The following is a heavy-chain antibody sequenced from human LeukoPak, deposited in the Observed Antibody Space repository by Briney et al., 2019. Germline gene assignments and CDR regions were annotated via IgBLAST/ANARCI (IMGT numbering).Heavy chain of an antibody. CDR2: ISSNGGST. D-gene: IGHD5-18*01. Sequence: GGSLRLSCSASGFTFSSYAMYWVRQAPGKGLEYVSAISSNGGSTYYGDSVNGRFTISRHNYKNTLNLQMSSLRAEDTAVYYCVVSYLYAFDIWGQGTMVTVSS. J-gene: IGHJ3*02. CDR3: VVSYLYAFDI. CDR1: GFTFSSYA. V-gene: IGHV3-64D*09.